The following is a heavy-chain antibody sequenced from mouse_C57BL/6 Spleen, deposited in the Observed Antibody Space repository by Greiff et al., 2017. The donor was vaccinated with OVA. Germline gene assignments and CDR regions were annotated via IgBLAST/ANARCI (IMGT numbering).Heavy chain of an antibody. CDR2: ISGGGGNT. V-gene: IGHV5-9*01. Sequence: EVKLEESGGGLVKPGGSLKLSCAASGFTFSSYTMSWVRQTPEKRLEWVATISGGGGNTYYPDSVKGRFTISRDNAKNTLYLQMSSLRSEDTALYYCARRGIYYDYDEGGMDYWGQGTSVTVSS. D-gene: IGHD2-4*01. CDR3: ARRGIYYDYDEGGMDY. J-gene: IGHJ4*01. CDR1: GFTFSSYT.